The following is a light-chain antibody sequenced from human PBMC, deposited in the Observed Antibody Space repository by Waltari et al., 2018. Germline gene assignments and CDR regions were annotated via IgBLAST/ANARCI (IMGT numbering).Light chain of an antibody. V-gene: IGLV1-47*01. Sequence: QSVLTQPPSASGTPGQRVTSSCSGCSSTIGSHYGPWYQQLPGTAPKLLLYRNNQRPSGVPDRFSGSKAGTSASLAVSGLRSEDEADYYFATWDDRLSGPGVFGGGTKLTVL. CDR2: RNN. CDR3: ATWDDRLSGPGV. CDR1: SSTIGSHY. J-gene: IGLJ3*02.